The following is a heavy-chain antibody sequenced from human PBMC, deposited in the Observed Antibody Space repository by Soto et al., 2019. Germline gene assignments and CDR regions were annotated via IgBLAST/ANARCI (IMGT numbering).Heavy chain of an antibody. Sequence: GGSLRLSCAASGFTFNSYAINWVRQAPGKGLEWVSSITGSGGAQYYADSVKGRFTISRDNSKNTLYLQMNSLRAEVTAIYYCAKDLYSAYDASDYWGQGTLVTVSS. CDR3: AKDLYSAYDASDY. CDR2: ITGSGGAQ. V-gene: IGHV3-23*01. D-gene: IGHD5-12*01. J-gene: IGHJ4*02. CDR1: GFTFNSYA.